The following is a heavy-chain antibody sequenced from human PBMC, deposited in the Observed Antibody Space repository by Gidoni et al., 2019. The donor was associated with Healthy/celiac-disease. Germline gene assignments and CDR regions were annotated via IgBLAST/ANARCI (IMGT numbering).Heavy chain of an antibody. V-gene: IGHV1-18*04. D-gene: IGHD2-2*02. CDR2: ISAYNGNT. J-gene: IGHJ6*02. Sequence: QVQLVQSGAEVKKHGASVQVSCKASGYTFTSYGLRWLRQAPGQGLEWMGWISAYNGNTNYAQTLQGRVTMTTDTSTSTAYMELRSLRSDDTAVYYFARDRYCSSTSCYRSPYYYGIDVWGQGTTVTVSS. CDR3: ARDRYCSSTSCYRSPYYYGIDV. CDR1: GYTFTSYG.